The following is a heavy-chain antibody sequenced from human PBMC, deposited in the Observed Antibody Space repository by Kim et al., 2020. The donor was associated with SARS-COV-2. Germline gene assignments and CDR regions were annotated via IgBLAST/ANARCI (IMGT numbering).Heavy chain of an antibody. V-gene: IGHV1-2*06. CDR3: AREDQNYYYGRDV. Sequence: ASVKVSCKASGYTFTGYSMHWVRQAPGQGLEWMGRINPNSGGTNYAQKFQGRVTMTRDTSISTAYLELSRLRSDDTAVYYCAREDQNYYYGRDVWGQGTTVTVSS. CDR1: GYTFTGYS. J-gene: IGHJ6*02. CDR2: INPNSGGT.